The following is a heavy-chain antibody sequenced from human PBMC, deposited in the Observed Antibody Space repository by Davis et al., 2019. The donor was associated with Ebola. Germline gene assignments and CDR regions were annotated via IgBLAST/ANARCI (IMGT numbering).Heavy chain of an antibody. J-gene: IGHJ6*02. V-gene: IGHV3-21*01. D-gene: IGHD5-12*01. CDR1: GFTFSSYS. CDR3: AKFRGYSGYLYYYYGMDV. Sequence: PGGSLRLSCAASGFTFSSYSMNWVRQAPGKGLEWVSSISSSSSYIYYADSVKGRFTISRDNAKNSLYLQMNSLRAEDTAVYYCAKFRGYSGYLYYYYGMDVWGQGTTVTVSS. CDR2: ISSSSSYI.